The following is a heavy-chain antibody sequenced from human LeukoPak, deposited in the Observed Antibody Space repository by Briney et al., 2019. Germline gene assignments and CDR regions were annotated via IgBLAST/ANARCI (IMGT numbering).Heavy chain of an antibody. Sequence: ASVKVSCKASGYTFTSYGISWVRQAPGQGLEWMGWISSYNGNTNYAQKLQGRATMTTDTSTSTAYMELRSLRSDDTAVYYCARGSFPSDDILTGPFDNWGQGTLVTVSS. CDR1: GYTFTSYG. V-gene: IGHV1-18*01. CDR2: ISSYNGNT. J-gene: IGHJ4*02. D-gene: IGHD3-9*01. CDR3: ARGSFPSDDILTGPFDN.